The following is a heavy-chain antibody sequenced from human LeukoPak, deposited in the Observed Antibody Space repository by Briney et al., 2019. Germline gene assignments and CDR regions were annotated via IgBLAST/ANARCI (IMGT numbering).Heavy chain of an antibody. CDR2: IYSGGST. V-gene: IGHV3-53*01. J-gene: IGHJ5*02. Sequence: GGSLRLSCAASGFTFSRYSMKWVRQAPGKGLEWVSVIYSGGSTYYADSVKGRFTISRDNSKNTLYLQMNSLRAEDTAVYYCAREIFTWGQGTLVTVSS. D-gene: IGHD3-3*01. CDR3: AREIFT. CDR1: GFTFSRYS.